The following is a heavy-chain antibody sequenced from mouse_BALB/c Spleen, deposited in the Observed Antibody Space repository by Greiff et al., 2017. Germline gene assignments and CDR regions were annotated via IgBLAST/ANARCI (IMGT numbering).Heavy chain of an antibody. J-gene: IGHJ3*01. Sequence: VQLQQSGPELVKPGASVKISCKASGYAFSSSWMNWVKQRPGQGLEWIGRIYPGDGDTNYNGKFKGKATLTADKSSSTAYMQLSSLTSVDSAVYFCARNYGSSYVGWFAYWGQGTLVTVSA. CDR3: ARNYGSSYVGWFAY. CDR1: GYAFSSSW. V-gene: IGHV1-82*01. CDR2: IYPGDGDT. D-gene: IGHD1-1*01.